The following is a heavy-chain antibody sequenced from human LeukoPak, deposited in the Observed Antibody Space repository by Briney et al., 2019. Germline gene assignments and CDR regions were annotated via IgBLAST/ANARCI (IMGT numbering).Heavy chain of an antibody. CDR3: ARLIVVVPAAPIP. J-gene: IGHJ5*02. V-gene: IGHV3-48*01. CDR1: GFTFSSYS. D-gene: IGHD2-2*01. Sequence: GGSLRLSCAASGFTFSSYSMNWVRQAPGKGLEWVSYISSSSSTIYYADSVKGRFTISRDNAKSSLYLQMNSLRAEDTAVYYCARLIVVVPAAPIPWGQGTLVTVSS. CDR2: ISSSSSTI.